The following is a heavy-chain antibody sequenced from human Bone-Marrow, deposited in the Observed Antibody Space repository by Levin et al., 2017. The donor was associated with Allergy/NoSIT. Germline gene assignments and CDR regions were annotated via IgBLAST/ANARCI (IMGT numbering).Heavy chain of an antibody. V-gene: IGHV1-2*02. J-gene: IGHJ4*02. CDR1: GYTFTGYY. CDR2: INPNSGGT. D-gene: IGHD3-3*01. CDR3: ARKSGYLDLSRL. Sequence: GESLKISCKASGYTFTGYYIHWVRQAPGQGLEWMGWINPNSGGTNYAQKFQGRVTMTRDTSISTAYMELSRLRSDDTAVYYCARKSGYLDLSRLWGQGTLVTVSS.